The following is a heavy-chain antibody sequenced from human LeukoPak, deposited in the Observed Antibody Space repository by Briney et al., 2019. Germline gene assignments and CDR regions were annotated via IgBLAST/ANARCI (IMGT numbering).Heavy chain of an antibody. D-gene: IGHD4-17*01. CDR3: ARDGAAVTTHLGFFQH. J-gene: IGHJ1*01. CDR1: GFTFSDYY. Sequence: GGSLRFSCAVSGFTFSDYYMSWIRQAPGKGLEWVSYISSSGTTIYYADSVKGRFTISGDNTKNSLYLQMNSLRAEDTAVYYCARDGAAVTTHLGFFQHWGQGTLVTVSS. V-gene: IGHV3-11*01. CDR2: ISSSGTTI.